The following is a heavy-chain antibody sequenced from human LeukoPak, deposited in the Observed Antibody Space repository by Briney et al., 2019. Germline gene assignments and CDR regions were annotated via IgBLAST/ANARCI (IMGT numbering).Heavy chain of an antibody. CDR1: RFTFSSYG. CDR3: AQDWGYGDYGGYYFDY. CDR2: ISYDGSNK. J-gene: IGHJ4*02. V-gene: IGHV3-30*18. Sequence: GRSLRLSCAASRFTFSSYGMHWVRQAPGKGLEWVAVISYDGSNKYYADSVKGRFTISRDNSKNTLYLQMNSLRAEDTAVYYCAQDWGYGDYGGYYFDYWGQGTLVTVSS. D-gene: IGHD4-17*01.